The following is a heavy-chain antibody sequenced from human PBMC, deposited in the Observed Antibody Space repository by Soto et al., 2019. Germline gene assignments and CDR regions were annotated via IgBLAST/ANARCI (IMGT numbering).Heavy chain of an antibody. CDR1: GGSISSYY. V-gene: IGHV4-59*01. J-gene: IGHJ1*01. D-gene: IGHD2-2*01. CDR3: ARGDGHRTESTFRRPGYFRL. Sequence: PSETLSLTCTVSGGSISSYYWSWIRQPPGKGLEWIGYIYYSGSTNYNPSLKSRVTISVDTSKNQFSLKLSSVTAADTAVYYCARGDGHRTESTFRRPGYFRLWGQGTLVTVSS. CDR2: IYYSGST.